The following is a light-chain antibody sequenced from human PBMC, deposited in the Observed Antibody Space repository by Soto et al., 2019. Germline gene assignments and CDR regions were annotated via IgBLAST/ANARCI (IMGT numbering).Light chain of an antibody. J-gene: IGKJ1*01. CDR3: QQYGSSGT. CDR2: GAS. CDR1: QSVSSY. V-gene: IGKV3-20*01. Sequence: EIVLTQSASTLSLSPGERATLSCRASQSVSSYLAWYQQKPGQAPRLLIYGASTRATGIPARFSGSGSGTDFTLTISRLEPEDFAVYYCQQYGSSGTFGQRTKVDIK.